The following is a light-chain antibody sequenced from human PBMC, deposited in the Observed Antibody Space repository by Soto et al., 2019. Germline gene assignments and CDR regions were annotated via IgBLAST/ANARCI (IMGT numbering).Light chain of an antibody. J-gene: IGLJ1*01. CDR2: DVS. CDR1: SSDVGGYNY. V-gene: IGLV2-14*01. CDR3: SSYTSSSTLLYV. Sequence: QSALTQPASVSGSPGQSITISCTGTSSDVGGYNYVSWYQQHPGKAPKLMIYDVSNRPSGVSNRFSGSKSGNTASLTISGLQXXXXXXXYCSSYTSSSTLLYVFGTGTKV.